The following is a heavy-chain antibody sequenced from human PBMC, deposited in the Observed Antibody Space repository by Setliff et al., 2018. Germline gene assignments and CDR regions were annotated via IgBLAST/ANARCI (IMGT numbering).Heavy chain of an antibody. Sequence: SETLSLTCTVSGGSISSGGYYWSWIRQHPGKGLEWIGYIYYSGSTHYNPSLKSRVTISVDTSKNQFSLKLSSVTAADTAVYYCARVVSDYDFWSGYYTGGYFDYWGQGTLVTVS. CDR2: IYYSGST. CDR1: GGSISSGGYY. J-gene: IGHJ4*02. V-gene: IGHV4-31*03. D-gene: IGHD3-3*01. CDR3: ARVVSDYDFWSGYYTGGYFDY.